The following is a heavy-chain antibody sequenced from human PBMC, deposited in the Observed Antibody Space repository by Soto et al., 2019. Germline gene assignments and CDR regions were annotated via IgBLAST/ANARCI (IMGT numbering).Heavy chain of an antibody. V-gene: IGHV3-15*07. CDR3: VTVAYYERS. D-gene: IGHD3-16*01. Sequence: EVQLVESGGGLVEPRGSLRLSCTASGFTFSNVAMYWVRQAAGKGLEWVASIKRKTDGGTTDYAAPVKGRFTISRDDSKNTLYLQMNSLETEDTAVYYCVTVAYYERSGGQGTLVTVSS. CDR2: IKRKTDGGTT. J-gene: IGHJ4*02. CDR1: GFTFSNVA.